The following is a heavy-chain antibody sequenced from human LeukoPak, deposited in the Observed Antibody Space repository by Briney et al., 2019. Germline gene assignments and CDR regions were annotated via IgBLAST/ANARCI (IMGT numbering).Heavy chain of an antibody. CDR1: GYTFTSYG. CDR2: ISAYNGNT. Sequence: GASVKVSCKASGYTFTSYGISWVRQAPGQGLEWMGWISAYNGNTNYAQKLQGRVTMTTDTSTSTAYMELRSLRSDDTAVYYCARDSSSWLGRQYYYGMDVWGQGTTVTVSS. J-gene: IGHJ6*02. CDR3: ARDSSSWLGRQYYYGMDV. D-gene: IGHD6-13*01. V-gene: IGHV1-18*01.